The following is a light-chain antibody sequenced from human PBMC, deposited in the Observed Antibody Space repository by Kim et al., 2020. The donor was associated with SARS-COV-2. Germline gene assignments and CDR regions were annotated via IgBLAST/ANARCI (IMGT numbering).Light chain of an antibody. Sequence: DIQMTQSPSSLSASVGDRVTITCRASQGISTYVAWFQQKPGQAPKSLIFGTSSLYSGVPSRFSGSGSVTDFTLTISSLQAEDFATYFCQQYYSYPYTFGGGTKVDIK. CDR3: QQYYSYPYT. CDR1: QGISTY. V-gene: IGKV1-16*01. J-gene: IGKJ4*01. CDR2: GTS.